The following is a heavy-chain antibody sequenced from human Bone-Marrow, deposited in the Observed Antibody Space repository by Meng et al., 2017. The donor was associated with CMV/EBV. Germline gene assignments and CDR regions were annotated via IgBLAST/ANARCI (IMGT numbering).Heavy chain of an antibody. V-gene: IGHV3-11*01. CDR3: ARGLVRRQQLGLVYYGMDV. CDR1: GFTFSNSD. Sequence: GGSLRLSCAASGFTFSNSDMNWVRQAPGKGLEWVSYISSSGSTIYYADSVKGRFTISRDNAKNSLYLQMNSLRAEDTAVYYCARGLVRRQQLGLVYYGMDVWGQGTTVTVSS. CDR2: ISSSGSTI. D-gene: IGHD6-13*01. J-gene: IGHJ6*02.